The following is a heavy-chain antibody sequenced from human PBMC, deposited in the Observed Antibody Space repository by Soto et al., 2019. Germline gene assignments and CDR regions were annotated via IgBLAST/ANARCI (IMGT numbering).Heavy chain of an antibody. Sequence: NCISWDSQAPGKGREWVSVIYSGGSTYYADPVKGRFTISRDNSKNTLYLQMNSLRVEDTAVYYCARGPKQLAFFDYWGQGTLVTVSS. J-gene: IGHJ4*02. D-gene: IGHD6-13*01. CDR2: IYSGGST. CDR3: ARGPKQLAFFDY. V-gene: IGHV3-66*01. CDR1: NC.